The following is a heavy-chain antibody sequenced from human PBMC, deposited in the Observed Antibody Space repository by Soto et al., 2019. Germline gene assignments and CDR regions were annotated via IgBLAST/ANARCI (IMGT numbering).Heavy chain of an antibody. Sequence: PGGSLRLSCAASGFTFSSYGMHWVRQAPGKGLEWVAVISYDGSNIYYADSVKGRFTISRDNPKNSLYLQMNSLRDEDTAVYYCARGRPIDNWGQGTQVTVSS. CDR1: GFTFSSYG. V-gene: IGHV3-30*03. CDR3: ARGRPIDN. J-gene: IGHJ4*02. CDR2: ISYDGSNI.